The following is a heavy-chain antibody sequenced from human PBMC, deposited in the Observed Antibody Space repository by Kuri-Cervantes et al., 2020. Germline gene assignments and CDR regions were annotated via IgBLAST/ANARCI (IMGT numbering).Heavy chain of an antibody. Sequence: GSLRLSCAVYGGSFSGYYWSWIRQPPGKGLEWIGRIYTSGSTNYNPSLKSRVTISVDKSKNQFSLKLSSVTAADTAVYYCASARYSYDFDYWGQGTLVTVSS. CDR3: ASARYSYDFDY. V-gene: IGHV4-59*10. D-gene: IGHD5-18*01. J-gene: IGHJ4*02. CDR2: IYTSGST. CDR1: GGSFSGYY.